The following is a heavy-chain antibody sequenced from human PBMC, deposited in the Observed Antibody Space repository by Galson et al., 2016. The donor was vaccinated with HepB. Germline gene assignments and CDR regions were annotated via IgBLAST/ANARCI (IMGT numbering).Heavy chain of an antibody. CDR1: GFTFNNYN. V-gene: IGHV3-48*02. Sequence: SLRLSCAASGFTFNNYNLNWVRRAPGKGLEWVSYVSTSSTIIFYADSVRGRFTISRDNAKNSLYLQMNSLRDEDTAVYYCARDGSPMATGIYHYQFYMDVWGKGTTVTVSS. CDR3: ARDGSPMATGIYHYQFYMDV. CDR2: VSTSSTII. D-gene: IGHD1-1*01. J-gene: IGHJ6*03.